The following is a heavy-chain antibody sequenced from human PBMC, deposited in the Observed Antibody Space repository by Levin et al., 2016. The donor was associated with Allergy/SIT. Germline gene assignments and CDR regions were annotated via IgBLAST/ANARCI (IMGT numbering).Heavy chain of an antibody. J-gene: IGHJ6*02. V-gene: IGHV1-69*01. D-gene: IGHD5-24*01. CDR2: IIPIFGTA. Sequence: WVRQAPGQGLEWMGGIIPIFGTANYAQKFQGRVTITADESTSTAYMELSSLRSEDTAVYYCARDMGWLQLLYYYYGMDVWGQGTTVTVSS. CDR3: ARDMGWLQLLYYYYGMDV.